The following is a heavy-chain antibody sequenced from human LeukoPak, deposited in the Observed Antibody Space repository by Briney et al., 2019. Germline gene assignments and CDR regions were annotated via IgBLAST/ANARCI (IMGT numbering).Heavy chain of an antibody. CDR2: LSDSGGYT. V-gene: IGHV3-23*01. Sequence: GGSLRLSCAAPGFTFSSYAMSWVRQAPGKGLEWVSALSDSGGYTYYADSVKGRFTISRDNSKNTLYLQMNSLRAEDTAVYYCAKGLPPHCSSTSCFAGRSLDVWGQGTTVTVSS. J-gene: IGHJ6*02. CDR1: GFTFSSYA. CDR3: AKGLPPHCSSTSCFAGRSLDV. D-gene: IGHD2-2*01.